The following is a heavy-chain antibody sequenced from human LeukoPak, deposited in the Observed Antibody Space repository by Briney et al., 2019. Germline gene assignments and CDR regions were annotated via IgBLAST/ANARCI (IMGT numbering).Heavy chain of an antibody. J-gene: IGHJ4*02. Sequence: GASVKVSCKASGYTFTSYGISWVRQAPGQGLEWMGWISAYNGNTNYAQKLQGRVTMTTDTSTSTAYMELRSLRSDDTAVYYCARSSDCSSTSCYALTFDSWGQGTLVTVSS. CDR2: ISAYNGNT. CDR1: GYTFTSYG. CDR3: ARSSDCSSTSCYALTFDS. V-gene: IGHV1-18*01. D-gene: IGHD2-2*01.